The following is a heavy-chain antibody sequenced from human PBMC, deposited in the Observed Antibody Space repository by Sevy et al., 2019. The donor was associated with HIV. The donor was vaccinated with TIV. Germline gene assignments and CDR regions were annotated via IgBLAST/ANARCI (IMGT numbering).Heavy chain of an antibody. D-gene: IGHD2-2*01. Sequence: SEILSLTCAVHGGSFSGYYWSWIRQPPGKGLEWIGEINHSGSTNYNPSLKSRVTISVDTSKKQFSLKLSSVTAADTAVYYCSRSPPVVVVPGAPSWFDPWGQGTMVTVSS. CDR3: SRSPPVVVVPGAPSWFDP. CDR1: GGSFSGYY. J-gene: IGHJ5*02. V-gene: IGHV4-34*01. CDR2: INHSGST.